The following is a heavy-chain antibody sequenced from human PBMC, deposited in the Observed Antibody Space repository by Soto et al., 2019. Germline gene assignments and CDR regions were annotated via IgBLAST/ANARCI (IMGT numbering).Heavy chain of an antibody. J-gene: IGHJ5*02. Sequence: ASVKVSCKASGGTFSSYAISWVRQAPGQGLEWMGGIIPIFGTANYAQKVQGLVPITADESTSTAYMELSSLRSEDTAVYYCARDRGYSGYDFWFDPWGQGTLVTVSS. CDR3: ARDRGYSGYDFWFDP. CDR1: GGTFSSYA. V-gene: IGHV1-69*13. CDR2: IIPIFGTA. D-gene: IGHD5-12*01.